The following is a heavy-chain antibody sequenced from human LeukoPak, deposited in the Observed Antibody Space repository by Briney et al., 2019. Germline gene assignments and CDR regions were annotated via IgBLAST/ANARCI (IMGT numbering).Heavy chain of an antibody. CDR3: ASDSYYYDSSGYYALGY. D-gene: IGHD3-22*01. CDR1: GGSISSYY. CDR2: IYTSGST. V-gene: IGHV4-4*07. Sequence: SETLFLTCTVSGGSISSYYWSWIRQPAGKGLEWIGRIYTSGSTNYNPSLKSRVTMSVDTSKNQFSLKLSSVTAADTAVYYCASDSYYYDSSGYYALGYWGQGTLVTVSS. J-gene: IGHJ4*02.